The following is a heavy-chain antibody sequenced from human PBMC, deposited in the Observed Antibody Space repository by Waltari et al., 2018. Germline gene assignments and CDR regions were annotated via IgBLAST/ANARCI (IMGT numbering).Heavy chain of an antibody. CDR1: GGSISTDNYY. V-gene: IGHV4-39*07. J-gene: IGHJ4*02. D-gene: IGHD3-10*02. CDR2: IFYTGVT. Sequence: QLQLQESGPGLVKPSETLSLVCTVSGGSISTDNYYWGWIRQPPGKGLEWIGSIFYTGVTRYNPSLKGRVTISVDRSKNHFSLKLSSVTAADTAVYYCARFYKASDYVDNWGQGTLVTVTS. CDR3: ARFYKASDYVDN.